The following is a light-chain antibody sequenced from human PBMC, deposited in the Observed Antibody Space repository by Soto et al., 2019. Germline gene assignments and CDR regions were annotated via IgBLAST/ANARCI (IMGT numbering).Light chain of an antibody. V-gene: IGLV2-23*02. CDR1: NSDVGSFDL. J-gene: IGLJ1*01. Sequence: QSALTQPASVSGPPGQSITISCTGSNSDVGSFDLVSWFQQYPGKAPKLILYEVSKRPLGVSNRFSGSKSGYTASLTISGLQAEDEGDYYCCSYADTTSLFVLGTGTKVTAL. CDR3: CSYADTTSLFV. CDR2: EVS.